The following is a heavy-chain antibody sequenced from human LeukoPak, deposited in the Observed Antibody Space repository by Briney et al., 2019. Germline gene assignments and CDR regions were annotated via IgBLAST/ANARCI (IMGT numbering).Heavy chain of an antibody. V-gene: IGHV4-59*01. Sequence: SETLSLTCVVSGGSFSGYYWGWVRQPPGRGLEWMGYVYYSGSTNYNPSFTSRSTISLETSRNQFSLQLSSVTAADTAVYYCARIHRYCSGGACYVLDNWGQGTLVAVSS. J-gene: IGHJ4*02. CDR1: GGSFSGYY. CDR3: ARIHRYCSGGACYVLDN. D-gene: IGHD2-15*01. CDR2: VYYSGST.